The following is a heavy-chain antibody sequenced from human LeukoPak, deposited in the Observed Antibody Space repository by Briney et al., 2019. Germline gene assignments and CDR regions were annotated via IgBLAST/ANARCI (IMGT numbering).Heavy chain of an antibody. J-gene: IGHJ1*01. V-gene: IGHV3-74*01. Sequence: GGSLRLSCEASGFTFSRYWMHWVRQAPGKGLVWVSRIKSDGKTNYADSVKGRFTISRDNAKNTVSLQMDSLRAEDTGVYYCAKAPSEVGGYYPEYFRHWGQGTLVTVPS. CDR1: GFTFSRYW. D-gene: IGHD3-22*01. CDR3: AKAPSEVGGYYPEYFRH. CDR2: IKSDGKT.